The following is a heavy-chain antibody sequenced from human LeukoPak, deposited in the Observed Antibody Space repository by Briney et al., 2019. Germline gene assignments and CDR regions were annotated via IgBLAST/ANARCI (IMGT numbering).Heavy chain of an antibody. D-gene: IGHD3-22*01. V-gene: IGHV1-46*01. CDR1: GYTFTSYY. CDR3: AREYYYDSSGYVRAFDI. Sequence: ASVKVSCKASGYTFTSYYMHWVRQAPGQGLEWMGIINPSGGSTSYAQKFQGRVTMTRDMSTSTVYMEPSSLRSEDTAVYYCAREYYYDSSGYVRAFDIWGQGTMVTVS. J-gene: IGHJ3*02. CDR2: INPSGGST.